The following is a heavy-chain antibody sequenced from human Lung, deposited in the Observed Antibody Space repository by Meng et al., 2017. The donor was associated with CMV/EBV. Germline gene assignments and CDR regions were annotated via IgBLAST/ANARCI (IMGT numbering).Heavy chain of an antibody. D-gene: IGHD1-7*01. Sequence: GSLRLXXAVYGGSFSGYYWSWIRQPPGKGLEWIGEINHSGSTNYNPSLKSRVTISVDTSKNQFSLKLSSVTAADTAVYYCARGRVTGTTGGWFDPWGQGXLVTVSS. V-gene: IGHV4-34*01. CDR2: INHSGST. J-gene: IGHJ5*02. CDR3: ARGRVTGTTGGWFDP. CDR1: GGSFSGYY.